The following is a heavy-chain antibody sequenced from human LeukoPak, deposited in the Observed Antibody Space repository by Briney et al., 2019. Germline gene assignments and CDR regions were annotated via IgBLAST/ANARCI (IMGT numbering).Heavy chain of an antibody. CDR2: ISSSSRTI. J-gene: IGHJ4*02. V-gene: IGHV3-48*01. D-gene: IGHD6-13*01. CDR3: ARSQYSSSWSDFDY. CDR1: GFTFSSYS. Sequence: GGSLRLSCAASGFTFSSYSMNWVRQAPGKGLEWVSYISSSSRTIYYADSVKGRFTISRDNAKNSLYLQMNSLRAEDTAVYYCARSQYSSSWSDFDYWGQGTLVTVSS.